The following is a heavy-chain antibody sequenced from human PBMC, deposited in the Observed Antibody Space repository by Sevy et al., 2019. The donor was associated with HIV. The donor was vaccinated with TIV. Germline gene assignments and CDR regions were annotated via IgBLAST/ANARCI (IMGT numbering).Heavy chain of an antibody. V-gene: IGHV3-30-3*01. D-gene: IGHD3-16*01. Sequence: GSLRLSCAASGFTFSSYAMHWVRQAPGKGLEWVAVISYDGSNKYYADSVKGRFTISRDNSKNTLYLQMNSLRAEDTAVYYCARDLQVRSPWGNYYYYGMDVWGQGTTVTVSS. J-gene: IGHJ6*02. CDR3: ARDLQVRSPWGNYYYYGMDV. CDR1: GFTFSSYA. CDR2: ISYDGSNK.